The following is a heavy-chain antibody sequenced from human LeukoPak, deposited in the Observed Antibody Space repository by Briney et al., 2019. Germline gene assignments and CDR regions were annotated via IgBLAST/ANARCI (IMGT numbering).Heavy chain of an antibody. CDR3: AAELRSARYFDWLSPGG. CDR1: GGSFSGYY. Sequence: SETLSLTCAVYGGSFSGYYWSWIRQPPGKGLEWIGEINHSGSTNYNPSLKSRVTISVDTSKNQFSLKLSSVTAADTAVYYCAAELRSARYFDWLSPGGWGQGTLVTVSS. CDR2: INHSGST. V-gene: IGHV4-34*01. D-gene: IGHD3-9*01. J-gene: IGHJ4*02.